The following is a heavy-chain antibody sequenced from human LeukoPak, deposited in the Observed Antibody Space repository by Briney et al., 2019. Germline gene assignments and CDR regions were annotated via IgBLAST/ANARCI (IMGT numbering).Heavy chain of an antibody. V-gene: IGHV3-23*01. D-gene: IGHD3-22*01. Sequence: GGSLRLSCAASGFTFSSYAMSWVRQAPGKGLEWVSAISGSGGSTCYADSVKGRFTISRDNSKNTLYLQMNSLRAEDTAVYYCAKDVSGYYYTGAFDIWGQGTMVTVSS. CDR2: ISGSGGST. CDR3: AKDVSGYYYTGAFDI. J-gene: IGHJ3*02. CDR1: GFTFSSYA.